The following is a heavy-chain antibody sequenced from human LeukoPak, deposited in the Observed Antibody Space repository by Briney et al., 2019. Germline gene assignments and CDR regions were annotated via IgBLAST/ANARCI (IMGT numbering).Heavy chain of an antibody. D-gene: IGHD4-17*01. V-gene: IGHV1-18*04. Sequence: GESLKISCKGSGYSFTSYWIGWVRQAPGQGLEWMGWISAYNGNTNYAQKLQGRVTMTTDTSTSTAYMELRGLRSDDTAVYYCARSGMTTVTQFDYWGQGTLVTVSS. CDR3: ARSGMTTVTQFDY. CDR2: ISAYNGNT. CDR1: GYSFTSYW. J-gene: IGHJ4*02.